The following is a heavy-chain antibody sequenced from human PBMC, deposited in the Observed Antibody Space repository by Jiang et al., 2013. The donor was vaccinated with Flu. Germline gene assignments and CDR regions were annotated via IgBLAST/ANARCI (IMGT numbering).Heavy chain of an antibody. Sequence: LLESGGGLVQPGGSLRLSCAASGFTFSSYAMSWVRQAPGKGLEWVSAISGSGGSTYYADSVKGRFTISRDNSKNTLYLQMNSLRAEDTAVYYCAKAVDGSGSYHRIPFDYWGQGTLVTVSS. D-gene: IGHD3-10*01. CDR3: AKAVDGSGSYHRIPFDY. V-gene: IGHV3-23*01. CDR1: GFTFSSYA. J-gene: IGHJ4*02. CDR2: ISGSGGST.